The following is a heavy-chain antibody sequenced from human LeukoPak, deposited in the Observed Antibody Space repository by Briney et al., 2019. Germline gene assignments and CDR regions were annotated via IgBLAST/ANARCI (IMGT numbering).Heavy chain of an antibody. J-gene: IGHJ3*02. Sequence: SETLSLTCTVSGGSISSYYWSWIRQPAGKGLEWIGRIYTSGSTNYNPSLKSRVTMSVDTSKNQFSLKLSSVTAADTAVYYCARRRNMVRGVRGAFDIWGQGTMVTVSS. V-gene: IGHV4-4*07. CDR2: IYTSGST. D-gene: IGHD3-10*01. CDR1: GGSISSYY. CDR3: ARRRNMVRGVRGAFDI.